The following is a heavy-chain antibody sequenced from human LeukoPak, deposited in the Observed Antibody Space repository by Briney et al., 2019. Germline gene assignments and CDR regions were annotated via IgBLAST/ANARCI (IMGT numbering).Heavy chain of an antibody. CDR2: ICNDGRT. CDR1: RFTVSGNC. CDR3: VRMAYPRVYNDDEGVYFYAHFDY. D-gene: IGHD2/OR15-2a*01. Sequence: PGGSLRLSCAASRFTVSGNCMSWVRQAPGKGLEWVSLICNDGRTYYADSVKGRFTISRDSSKSTVYLQMNSLRVEDTAVYFCVRMAYPRVYNDDEGVYFYAHFDYWGQGTLVTVSS. V-gene: IGHV3-66*01. J-gene: IGHJ4*02.